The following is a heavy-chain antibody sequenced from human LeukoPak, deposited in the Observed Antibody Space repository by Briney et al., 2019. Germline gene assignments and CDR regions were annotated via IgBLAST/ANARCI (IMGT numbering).Heavy chain of an antibody. D-gene: IGHD1-26*01. CDR3: ARDPYIDVGASVPDAFDI. CDR1: GGSISSGSYY. CDR2: IYTSGST. V-gene: IGHV4-61*02. J-gene: IGHJ3*02. Sequence: SETLSLTCTVSGGSISSGSYYWSWIRQPAGKGLEWIGRIYTSGSTNYNPSLKSRVTISVDTSKNQFSLKLSSVTAADTAVYYCARDPYIDVGASVPDAFDIWGQGTMVTVSS.